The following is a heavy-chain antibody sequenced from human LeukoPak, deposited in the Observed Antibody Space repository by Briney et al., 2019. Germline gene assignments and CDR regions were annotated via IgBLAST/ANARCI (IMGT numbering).Heavy chain of an antibody. CDR1: GGSFSGYY. CDR3: ARLSDYSSGWYPPFDY. Sequence: PSETLSLTCAVYGGSFSGYYWSWIRQPPGKGLEWIGEINHSGSTNYNPSLKSRVTISVDTSKNQFSLKLSSVTAADTAVYYCARLSDYSSGWYPPFDYWGQGTLVTVSS. J-gene: IGHJ4*02. CDR2: INHSGST. V-gene: IGHV4-34*01. D-gene: IGHD6-19*01.